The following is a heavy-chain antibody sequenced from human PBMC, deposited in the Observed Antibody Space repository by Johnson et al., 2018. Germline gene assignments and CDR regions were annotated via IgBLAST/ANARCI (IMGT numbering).Heavy chain of an antibody. J-gene: IGHJ3*02. CDR3: ARVRVACRVGSGAFDI. D-gene: IGHD2-8*02. CDR2: ISTSSSTI. Sequence: VQLVQSGGGLVQPGGSLRLSCAASGFTFSSYSMNWVRQAPGKGLEWVSYISTSSSTIYYADSVKGRFTISRDNAKNSLYLQMNSLRAEDTAGYYCARVRVACRVGSGAFDIWGQGTMVTVSS. CDR1: GFTFSSYS. V-gene: IGHV3-48*01.